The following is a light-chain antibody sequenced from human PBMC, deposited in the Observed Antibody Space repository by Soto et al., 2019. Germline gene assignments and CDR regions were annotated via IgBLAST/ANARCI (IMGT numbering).Light chain of an antibody. J-gene: IGKJ4*01. CDR3: QQYNNWPLT. V-gene: IGKV3D-15*01. CDR2: GAS. CDR1: QSVSSN. Sequence: SVLPKCPDTRSLSPGERATLSGRASQSVSSNLAWYQQKPGQAPRLLIYGASTRATGIPARFSGSGSGTEFTLTISSLQSEDFAVYYCQQYNNWPLTFGGGTKVDI.